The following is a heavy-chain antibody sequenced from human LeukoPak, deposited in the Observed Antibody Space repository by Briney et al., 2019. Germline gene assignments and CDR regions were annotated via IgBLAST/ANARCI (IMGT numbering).Heavy chain of an antibody. CDR3: VKHVGSRWSNNRFDP. CDR1: GFTFDSYA. J-gene: IGHJ5*02. D-gene: IGHD6-13*01. V-gene: IGHV3-23*01. CDR2: VSRFGGTT. Sequence: GGSLRLSCAASGFTFDSYAMSWVRQAPGKGLEWVSAVSRFGGTTYYADSAKGRFTISRDNSNKTVYLQMNSLRVGDTALYYCVKHVGSRWSNNRFDPWGQGTVVTVS.